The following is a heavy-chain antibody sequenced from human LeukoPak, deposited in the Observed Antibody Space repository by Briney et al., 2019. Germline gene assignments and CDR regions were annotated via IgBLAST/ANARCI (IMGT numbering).Heavy chain of an antibody. Sequence: GGSLRLSCAASGFNFSSYAMSSVRQAPGKGLEWVSAISGSGGSTYYADSVKGRFTISRDNSKNTLYLQMNSLRAEDTAVYYCEKLFSLLWFGESSVYGMDVWGQGTTVIVSS. CDR1: GFNFSSYA. D-gene: IGHD3-10*01. V-gene: IGHV3-23*01. CDR3: EKLFSLLWFGESSVYGMDV. CDR2: ISGSGGST. J-gene: IGHJ6*02.